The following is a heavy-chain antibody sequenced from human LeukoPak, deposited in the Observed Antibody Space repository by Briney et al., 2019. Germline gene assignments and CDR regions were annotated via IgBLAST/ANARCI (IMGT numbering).Heavy chain of an antibody. J-gene: IGHJ4*02. V-gene: IGHV4-61*02. Sequence: PSETLSLTCTVSGGSISSGSYYWSWIRQPAGKGLEWIGRIYTSGSTNYNPSLKSRVTISVDTSKNQFSLKLSSVTAADTAVYYCARVGTIFGGPFSYWGQGTLVTVSS. CDR3: ARVGTIFGGPFSY. D-gene: IGHD3-3*01. CDR2: IYTSGST. CDR1: GGSISSGSYY.